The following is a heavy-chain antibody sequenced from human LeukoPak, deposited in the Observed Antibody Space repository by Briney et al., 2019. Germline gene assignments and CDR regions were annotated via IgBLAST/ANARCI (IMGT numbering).Heavy chain of an antibody. J-gene: IGHJ6*03. D-gene: IGHD7-27*01. CDR1: GGSFSGYY. Sequence: SETLSLTCAVYGGSFSGYYWSWIRQPPGKGLEWIGEINHSGSTNYNPSLKSRVTISVDTSKNQFSLKLSSVTAADTAVYYCARHRHAWGFYYYMDVWGKGTTVTISS. V-gene: IGHV4-34*01. CDR3: ARHRHAWGFYYYMDV. CDR2: INHSGST.